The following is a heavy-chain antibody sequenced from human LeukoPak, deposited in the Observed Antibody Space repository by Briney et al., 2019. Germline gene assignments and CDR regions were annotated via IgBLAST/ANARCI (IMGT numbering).Heavy chain of an antibody. CDR1: GFSFSSSGEG. Sequence: SGPTLVKPTQTLTLTCTFSGFSFSSSGEGVGWIRQPPGKALEWLARIYSGDDKRYSPSLQSRLTVAWDTSENQVVLTMTNMDPVDTATYYCAHRLHAYGEYDFWGQGILVTVSS. CDR3: AHRLHAYGEYDF. D-gene: IGHD2/OR15-2a*01. J-gene: IGHJ4*02. CDR2: IYSGDDK. V-gene: IGHV2-5*02.